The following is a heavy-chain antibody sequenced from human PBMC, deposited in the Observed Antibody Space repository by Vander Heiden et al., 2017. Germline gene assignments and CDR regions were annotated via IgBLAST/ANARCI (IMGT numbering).Heavy chain of an antibody. V-gene: IGHV2-5*01. CDR2: IYWNDDK. CDR3: AHRPEQQSWKNFDY. CDR1: GFSLSTSGVG. Sequence: QITLKESGPTLVKPTQTLTLTCTFSGFSLSTSGVGVGWIRQPPGKALEWLALIYWNDDKRYGPSLKSRLSITKGTSKNQVVLPMTNMDPVDTATYYCAHRPEQQSWKNFDYWGQGTLVTVSS. D-gene: IGHD1-1*01. J-gene: IGHJ4*02.